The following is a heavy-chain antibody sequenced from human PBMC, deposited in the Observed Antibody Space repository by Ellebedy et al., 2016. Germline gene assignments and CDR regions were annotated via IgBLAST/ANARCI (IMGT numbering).Heavy chain of an antibody. Sequence: GGSLRLSXTASGFTFGDYAMSWFRQAPGKGLEWVGFIRSKAYGGTTEYAASVKDRFTISRDDSKSIAYLQMNSLKTEDTAVYYCTRGVYGDYGELRYFDLWGRGTLVTVSS. J-gene: IGHJ2*01. CDR3: TRGVYGDYGELRYFDL. CDR1: GFTFGDYA. CDR2: IRSKAYGGTT. V-gene: IGHV3-49*03. D-gene: IGHD4-17*01.